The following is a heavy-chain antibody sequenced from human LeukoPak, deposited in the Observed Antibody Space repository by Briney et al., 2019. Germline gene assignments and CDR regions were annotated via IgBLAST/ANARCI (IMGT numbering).Heavy chain of an antibody. D-gene: IGHD3-10*01. CDR3: VRSCCDNRGVYFQY. CDR1: GFIFSNYW. V-gene: IGHV3-7*01. CDR2: IKQDGSDK. J-gene: IGHJ1*01. Sequence: GGSLRLSCAASGFIFSNYWMTWVRQAPGKGLESVANIKQDGSDKYYMDSVKGRFTISRDNAKNSLYLQMNSLRVEDTAVYSCVRSCCDNRGVYFQYWGQGALVTVSS.